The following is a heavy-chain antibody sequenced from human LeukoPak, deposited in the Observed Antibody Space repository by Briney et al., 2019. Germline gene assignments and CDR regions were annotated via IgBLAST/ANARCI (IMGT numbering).Heavy chain of an antibody. CDR1: GFYFNGYG. D-gene: IGHD4-17*01. CDR3: ASNRMTTVTTGDY. CDR2: ISGSGGNT. Sequence: PGGSLRLSCAASGFYFNGYGMAWVRQAPGKGLEWVSGISGSGGNTYYADFVKGRFTLSRDNSKNMLYLQMNSLRAEDTAVYYCASNRMTTVTTGDYWGQGTLVTVSS. J-gene: IGHJ4*02. V-gene: IGHV3-23*01.